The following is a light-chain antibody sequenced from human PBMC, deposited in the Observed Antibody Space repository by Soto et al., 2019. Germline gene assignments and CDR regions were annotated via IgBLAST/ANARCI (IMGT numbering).Light chain of an antibody. CDR3: AAWDDSLNGHWV. V-gene: IGLV1-44*01. CDR2: SNG. J-gene: IGLJ3*02. Sequence: QSVLTQPPSASGTAGQRVTISCSGSSSNIGSNTVNWYQQLPGTAPKLLIYSNGQRPSGVPYRFPGSKSGTSASLAISGLQSEDEADYYCAAWDDSLNGHWVFGGGTKLTVL. CDR1: SSNIGSNT.